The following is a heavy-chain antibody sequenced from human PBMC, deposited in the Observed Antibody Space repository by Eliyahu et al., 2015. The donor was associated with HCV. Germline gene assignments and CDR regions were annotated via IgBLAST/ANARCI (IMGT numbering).Heavy chain of an antibody. CDR1: GDTFRNNG. V-gene: IGHV1-69*08. CDR3: ARDGAGYAFDL. D-gene: IGHD5-12*01. J-gene: IGHJ3*01. Sequence: QVQMLQSGPEVKKPGSSVKVSCKASGDTFRNNGISWVRQAPGQGLEWMGNIIPLLGTTKYPQRFQGRVTFTADRSTTTSYMELKNLRSEDTAVYYCARDGAGYAFDLWGQGTLVTVSA. CDR2: IIPLLGTT.